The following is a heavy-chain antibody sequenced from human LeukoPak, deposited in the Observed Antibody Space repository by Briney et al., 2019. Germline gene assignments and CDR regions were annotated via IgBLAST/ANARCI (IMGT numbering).Heavy chain of an antibody. Sequence: GSLRLSCAVSGFTFSDTWMTWVRQAPGKGLEWIGEINHSGSTNYNPSLKSRVTISVDTSKNQFSLKLSSVTAADTAVYYCARVRDGYGDYVLNYYYYYYMDVWGKGTTVTVSS. CDR3: ARVRDGYGDYVLNYYYYYYMDV. CDR1: GFTFSDTW. J-gene: IGHJ6*03. CDR2: INHSGST. V-gene: IGHV4-34*01. D-gene: IGHD4-17*01.